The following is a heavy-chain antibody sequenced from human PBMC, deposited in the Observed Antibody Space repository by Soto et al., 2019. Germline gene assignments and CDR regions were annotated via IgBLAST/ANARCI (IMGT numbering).Heavy chain of an antibody. V-gene: IGHV1-69*02. D-gene: IGHD5-12*01. CDR1: GGTFSSYT. J-gene: IGHJ4*02. CDR2: IIPILGMA. Sequence: ASVKGSCKASGGTFSSYTISWVRQAPGQGLEWMGRIIPILGMANYXXKFQGRVXXTGDRCTSTAXMELSXRRSEDTAVYXCARSLATITGTLLGYWAQGTLVTVSS. CDR3: ARSLATITGTLLGY.